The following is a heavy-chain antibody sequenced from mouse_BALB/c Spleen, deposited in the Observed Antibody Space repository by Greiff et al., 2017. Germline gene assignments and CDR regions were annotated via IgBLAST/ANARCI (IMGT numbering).Heavy chain of an antibody. CDR2: IWGGGST. J-gene: IGHJ3*01. V-gene: IGHV2-6-4*01. CDR1: GFSLSRYS. D-gene: IGHD2-1*01. CDR3: ARGGNYDQAWFAY. Sequence: VQVVESGPGLVAPSQSLSITCTVSGFSLSRYSVHWVRQPPGKGLEWLGMIWGGGSTDYNSALKSRLSINKDNSKSQVFLKMNSLQTDDTALYYCARGGNYDQAWFAYWGQGTLVTVSA.